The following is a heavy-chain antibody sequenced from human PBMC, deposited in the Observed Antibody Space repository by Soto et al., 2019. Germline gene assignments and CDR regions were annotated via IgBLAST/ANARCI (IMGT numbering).Heavy chain of an antibody. CDR2: IYHGGSS. CDR1: NYSLNRGYY. Sequence: SETLSLTCIVSNYSLNRGYYWAWIRQPPGKGLEWIANIYHGGSSYYNPSLKSRVTISVDTSKNQFSLRLSSVTAADTAVYYCACIPRGGTDYFDSWGQGTLVTVSS. D-gene: IGHD6-13*01. CDR3: ACIPRGGTDYFDS. J-gene: IGHJ4*02. V-gene: IGHV4-38-2*02.